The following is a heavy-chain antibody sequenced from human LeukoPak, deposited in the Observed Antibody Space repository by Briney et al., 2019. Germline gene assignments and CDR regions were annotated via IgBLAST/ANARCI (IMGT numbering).Heavy chain of an antibody. CDR2: IYHSGST. CDR3: ARKTVDTAMIVDY. J-gene: IGHJ4*02. CDR1: GGSISSSNW. Sequence: SETLSLTCAVSGGSISSSNWWSWVRQPPGKGLEWIGEIYHSGSTNYNPSLKSRVTISVDKSKNQFSLKLSSVTAADTAVYYCARKTVDTAMIVDYWGQGTLVTVSS. D-gene: IGHD5-18*01. V-gene: IGHV4-4*02.